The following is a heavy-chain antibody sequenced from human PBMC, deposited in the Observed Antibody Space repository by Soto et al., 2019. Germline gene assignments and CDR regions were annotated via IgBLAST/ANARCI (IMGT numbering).Heavy chain of an antibody. CDR2: IHPSGNT. Sequence: ETLSLTCAVSGGSISGNIWWTWVRQRPGKGLEWVGEIHPSGNTNYNPSLENRVTVSLDKSRNHFSLRLYSVTAADTAVYYCATRTGPLIWGQGALVTVSS. CDR1: GGSISGNIW. CDR3: ATRTGPLI. J-gene: IGHJ4*02. D-gene: IGHD2-8*01. V-gene: IGHV4-4*02.